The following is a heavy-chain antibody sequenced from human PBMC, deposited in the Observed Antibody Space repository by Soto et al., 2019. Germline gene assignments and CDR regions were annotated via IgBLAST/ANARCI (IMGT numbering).Heavy chain of an antibody. J-gene: IGHJ4*02. V-gene: IGHV3-9*01. D-gene: IGHD3-10*01. CDR3: ARDVWSRASGPPDS. Sequence: GGSLRLSCAASGVSFDDYAMHWVRQVPGKGLEWITGISWNSGTIGYADSVKGRFTISRDNAKNSLYLQMNSLRAEDTALYYCARDVWSRASGPPDSWGQGTLVTVSS. CDR1: GVSFDDYA. CDR2: ISWNSGTI.